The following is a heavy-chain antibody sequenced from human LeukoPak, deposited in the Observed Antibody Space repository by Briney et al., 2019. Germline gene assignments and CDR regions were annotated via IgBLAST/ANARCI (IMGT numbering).Heavy chain of an antibody. V-gene: IGHV3-7*04. Sequence: GGSLRLSCAPPVYNFNSYWMSWVRQAPGKGGGCVANIKQVGSEIYFVDSVKGRVTISRDNAKSSLYMQMTRLRGEERAVYSCARDRYGSGGHFFDFWGQGALVTVSS. CDR1: VYNFNSYW. CDR2: IKQVGSEI. D-gene: IGHD3-10*01. CDR3: ARDRYGSGGHFFDF. J-gene: IGHJ4*02.